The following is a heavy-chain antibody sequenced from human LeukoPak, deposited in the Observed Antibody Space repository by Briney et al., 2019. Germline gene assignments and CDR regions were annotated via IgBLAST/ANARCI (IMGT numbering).Heavy chain of an antibody. Sequence: GGSLRLSCAASGFTFDDYAMHWVRQAPGKGLEWVSSISSSSSYIYYADSVKGRFTISRDNAKNSLYLQMSSLRAEDTAVYYCARDWAWGGFDHWGQGALVTVSS. D-gene: IGHD3-16*01. CDR1: GFTFDDYA. CDR3: ARDWAWGGFDH. J-gene: IGHJ4*02. CDR2: ISSSSSYI. V-gene: IGHV3-21*01.